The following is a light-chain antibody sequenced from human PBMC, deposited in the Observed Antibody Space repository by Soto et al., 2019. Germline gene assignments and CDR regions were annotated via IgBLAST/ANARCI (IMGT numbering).Light chain of an antibody. CDR3: QKYNNWPPHST. CDR2: GAS. CDR1: HSVGNN. J-gene: IGKJ5*01. V-gene: IGKV3-15*01. Sequence: EIVVAQQRSTVSRAGEESTSLCWCAIHSVGNNLAWYQQTPGQAPRLLIYGASTGATGLPARFTGNGSGTECTLTMGCVQSEDFAAYYCQKYNNWPPHSTFGQGTRLENK.